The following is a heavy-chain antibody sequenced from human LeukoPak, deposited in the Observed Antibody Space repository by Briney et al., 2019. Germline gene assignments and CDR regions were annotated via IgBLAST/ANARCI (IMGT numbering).Heavy chain of an antibody. CDR3: AKKVGSGWYEGFDY. CDR1: RFTFSSYA. Sequence: PGGSLRLSCAASRFTFSSYAMSWVRLAPGKGLEWVSAISGSGSNTYYADSVKGRFTISRDNSKNTLYLQMNSLRVEDTAVYYCAKKVGSGWYEGFDYWGQGTLVTVSS. V-gene: IGHV3-23*01. CDR2: ISGSGSNT. D-gene: IGHD6-19*01. J-gene: IGHJ4*02.